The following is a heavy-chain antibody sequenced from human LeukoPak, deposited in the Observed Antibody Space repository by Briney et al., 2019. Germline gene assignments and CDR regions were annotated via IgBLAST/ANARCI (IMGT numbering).Heavy chain of an antibody. J-gene: IGHJ4*02. V-gene: IGHV3-48*03. CDR3: AKDGAYYDILTGYFDY. CDR2: MSSSGSTI. Sequence: GGSLRLSCAASGFTFSSYEMNWVRQAPGKGLEWVSYMSSSGSTIYYADSVKGRFTISRDNSKNTLYLQMNSLRAEDTAVYYCAKDGAYYDILTGYFDYWGQGTLVTVSS. CDR1: GFTFSSYE. D-gene: IGHD3-9*01.